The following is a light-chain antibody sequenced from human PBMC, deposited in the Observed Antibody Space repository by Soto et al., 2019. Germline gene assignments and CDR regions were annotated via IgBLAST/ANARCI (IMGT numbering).Light chain of an antibody. CDR3: QQYSSSPLT. J-gene: IGKJ4*01. V-gene: IGKV3-20*01. Sequence: EIVLTQSPDTLSLSPGEGATLSCRASQSVNTYLAWYQQKPGQAPRLLIFDASSRATGIPDRFSGSGSGTDLTLTITRLEPEDFAVYYCQQYSSSPLTIGGGTKVEIK. CDR2: DAS. CDR1: QSVNTY.